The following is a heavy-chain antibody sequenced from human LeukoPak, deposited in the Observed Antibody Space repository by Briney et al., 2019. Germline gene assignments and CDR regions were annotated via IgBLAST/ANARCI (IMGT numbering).Heavy chain of an antibody. CDR1: GFTFSTYG. D-gene: IGHD3-3*01. J-gene: IGHJ4*02. CDR3: AKDLRYYDFWSGLADY. V-gene: IGHV3-33*06. CDR2: IWYDGSNR. Sequence: GGSLRLSCAASGFTFSTYGMHWVRQAPGKGLEWVALIWYDGSNRYYADSVKGRFTISRDNSKNTLYLQMNSLRAEDTAVYYCAKDLRYYDFWSGLADYWGQGTLVTVSS.